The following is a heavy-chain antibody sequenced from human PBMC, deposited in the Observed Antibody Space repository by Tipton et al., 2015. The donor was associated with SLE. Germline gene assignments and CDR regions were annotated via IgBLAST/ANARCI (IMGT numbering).Heavy chain of an antibody. V-gene: IGHV3-9*01. Sequence: SLRLSCAASGFTFDDYAMHWVRQAPGKGLEWVSGISWNSGSIGYADSVKGRFTISRDNAKNSLYLQMNSLRAEDTALYYCAKDSGRDGRTFDIWGQGTMVTVSS. J-gene: IGHJ3*02. CDR2: ISWNSGSI. CDR3: AKDSGRDGRTFDI. D-gene: IGHD5-24*01. CDR1: GFTFDDYA.